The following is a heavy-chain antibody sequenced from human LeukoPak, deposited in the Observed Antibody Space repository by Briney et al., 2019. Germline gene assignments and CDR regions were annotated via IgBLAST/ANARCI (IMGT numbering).Heavy chain of an antibody. CDR1: GYSISSGYY. CDR3: ARSPYYYYYYMDV. V-gene: IGHV4-38-2*01. J-gene: IGHJ6*03. CDR2: IYHSGST. Sequence: SETLSLTCAVSGYSISSGYYWGWIRQPPGKGLEWIGSIYHSGSTYYNPSLKSRVTISVDTSKNQFSLKLSSVTAADTAVYYCARSPYYYYYYMDVWGKGTSVTVSS.